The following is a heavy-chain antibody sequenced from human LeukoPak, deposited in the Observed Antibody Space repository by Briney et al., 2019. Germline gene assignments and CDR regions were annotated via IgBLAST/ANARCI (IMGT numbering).Heavy chain of an antibody. Sequence: GGSLRLSCAASGFTFSTYDMHWVRQTPGKGLEWVAVMSYDENYEYYADSVKGRFTISRDSSKNTLYLQMNSLRAEDTAVYYRAKDRNGVYFDYWGQGTLVTVST. CDR1: GFTFSTYD. CDR2: MSYDENYE. CDR3: AKDRNGVYFDY. J-gene: IGHJ4*02. V-gene: IGHV3-30*18. D-gene: IGHD1-1*01.